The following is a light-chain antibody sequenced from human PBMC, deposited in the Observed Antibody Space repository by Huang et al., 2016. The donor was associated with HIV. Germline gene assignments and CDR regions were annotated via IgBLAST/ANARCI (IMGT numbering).Light chain of an antibody. J-gene: IGKJ4*01. Sequence: DIPMTQYPSSLSASVGDRVTITCRASQSISSYLNWYQQKPGKSPKLLIYAASSLQSGVPSMFSGSGSGTDFTLTISSLQPEDFATYYCQQSYSTPLTFGGGTKVEIK. CDR2: AAS. V-gene: IGKV1-39*01. CDR3: QQSYSTPLT. CDR1: QSISSY.